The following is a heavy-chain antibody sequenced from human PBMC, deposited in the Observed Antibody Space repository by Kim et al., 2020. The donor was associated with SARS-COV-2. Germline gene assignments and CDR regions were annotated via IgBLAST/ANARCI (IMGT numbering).Heavy chain of an antibody. D-gene: IGHD3-9*01. CDR3: ARRPQYYDSGLAHTF. Sequence: GGSLRLSCAASGFTVSSNYMSWVRQAPGKGLEWVSVIYSGGSTYYADSVKGRFTISRDNSKNTLYLQMNSLRAEDTAVYYCARRPQYYDSGLAHTFWGQGTLVTVSS. CDR1: GFTVSSNY. J-gene: IGHJ4*02. CDR2: IYSGGST. V-gene: IGHV3-66*04.